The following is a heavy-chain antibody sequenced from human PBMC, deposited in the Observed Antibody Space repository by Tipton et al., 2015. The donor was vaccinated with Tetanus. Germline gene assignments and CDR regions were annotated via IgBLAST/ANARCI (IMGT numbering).Heavy chain of an antibody. D-gene: IGHD1-7*01. CDR1: GFTLSRNS. Sequence: GSLRLSCAASGFTLSRNSMNWVRQDPGKGLEWIGEIYYSGTTNYNPSLKSRVTISTDKSKNQVSLRLNSVNDADTAMYYCVTVNYPNYYLNGMDVWGHEPTVTVSS. V-gene: IGHV4-4*02. CDR3: VTVNYPNYYLNGMDV. J-gene: IGHJ6*02. CDR2: IYYSGTT.